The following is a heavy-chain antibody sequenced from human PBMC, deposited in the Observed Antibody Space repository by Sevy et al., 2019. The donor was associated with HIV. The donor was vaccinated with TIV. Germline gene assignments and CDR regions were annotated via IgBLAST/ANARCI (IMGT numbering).Heavy chain of an antibody. V-gene: IGHV3-11*01. J-gene: IGHJ6*02. CDR2: ISGRGGTI. CDR1: GFTFSDYY. D-gene: IGHD4-17*01. CDR3: ARDHVKDGDLGDYYYYAMDV. Sequence: GGSLRLSCAASGFTFSDYYMSWIRQAPGKGLEGISYISGRGGTIFYADSVKGRFTISRDNSKNSLYLQMSSLRAEDTAVYYCARDHVKDGDLGDYYYYAMDVWGQGTTVTVSS.